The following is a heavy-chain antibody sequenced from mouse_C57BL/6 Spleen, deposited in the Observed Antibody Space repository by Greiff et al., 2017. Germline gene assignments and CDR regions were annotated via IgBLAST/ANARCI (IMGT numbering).Heavy chain of an antibody. J-gene: IGHJ4*01. CDR2: IRNKANGYTT. CDR3: ARSLPQYYAMDY. V-gene: IGHV7-3*01. CDR1: GFTFTDYY. Sequence: EVKVEESGGGLVQPGGSLSLSCAASGFTFTDYYMSWVRQPPGKALEWLGFIRNKANGYTTEYSASVKGRFTISRDNSQSILYLQMNALRAEDSATYYCARSLPQYYAMDYWGQGTSVTVSS.